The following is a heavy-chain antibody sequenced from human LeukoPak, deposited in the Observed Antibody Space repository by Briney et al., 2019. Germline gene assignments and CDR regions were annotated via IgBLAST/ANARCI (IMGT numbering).Heavy chain of an antibody. CDR3: ARQVGSSRIDY. V-gene: IGHV4-59*08. CDR1: GVSITTYY. D-gene: IGHD1-26*01. J-gene: IGHJ4*02. CDR2: IYPGGTT. Sequence: SETLSLTCTVSGVSITTYYWSWIRQSPGKGLEWIGYIYPGGTTSYNPSLTSRVTISLDRSRSQFSLKLSSVTAADTAVYYCARQVGSSRIDYWGQGTLVTVSS.